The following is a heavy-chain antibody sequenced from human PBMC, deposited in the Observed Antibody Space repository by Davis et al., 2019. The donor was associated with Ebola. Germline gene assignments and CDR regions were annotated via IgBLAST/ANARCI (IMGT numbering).Heavy chain of an antibody. D-gene: IGHD6-6*01. CDR2: ISSSSSTI. V-gene: IGHV3-48*04. J-gene: IGHJ6*02. CDR1: GFTFSSYS. CDR3: ARDSSDAALYRMDV. Sequence: GESLKISCAASGFTFSSYSMNWVRQAPGKGLEWVSYISSSSSTIYYADSVKGRFTISRDNAYNTLYLQMNSLRADDTAVYYCARDSSDAALYRMDVWGQGTTVTVSS.